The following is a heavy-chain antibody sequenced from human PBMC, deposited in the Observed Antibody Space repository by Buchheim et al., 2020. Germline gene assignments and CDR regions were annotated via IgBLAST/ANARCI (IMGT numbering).Heavy chain of an antibody. CDR3: AREEYGSYSFGY. Sequence: QVHLQQSGPRLVKPSQTLSLTCAISGDSVSSNTAAWNWIRLSPSRGLEWLGRTYYRSKWYNDYAVSVESRVIINQDTSQNQFSLQLNSVTPEDTAVYYCAREEYGSYSFGYWGQGTL. V-gene: IGHV6-1*01. J-gene: IGHJ4*02. CDR2: TYYRSKWYN. CDR1: GDSVSSNTAA. D-gene: IGHD6-19*01.